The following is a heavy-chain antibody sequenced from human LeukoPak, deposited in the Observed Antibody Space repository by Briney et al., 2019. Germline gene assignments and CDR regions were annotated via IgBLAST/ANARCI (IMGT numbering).Heavy chain of an antibody. CDR3: SRDLVGADV. CDR2: TYFRSKWYN. CDR1: GDSVPSNSTA. D-gene: IGHD3-10*01. Sequence: SHTLSLTYAISGDSVPSNSTAWGWIRQSPSRGLEWLGRTYFRSKWYNDYALSVKSRITINPDTSKNQFSLQLNSVTPEDTAVYYCSRDLVGADVWGRGTTVSVSS. J-gene: IGHJ6*02. V-gene: IGHV6-1*01.